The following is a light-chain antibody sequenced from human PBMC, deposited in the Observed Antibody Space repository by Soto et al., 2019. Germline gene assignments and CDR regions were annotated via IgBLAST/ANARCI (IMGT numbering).Light chain of an antibody. CDR3: QQYGSSPTT. J-gene: IGKJ4*01. CDR1: RNVRNNY. Sequence: EIVMTQSPATLSVSPGERASLSCRACRNVRNNYLAWYQHKPGQAPRLLIYGASTRATGIPDRFSGSGSGTDFTLTISRLEPEDFAVYYCQQYGSSPTTFGGGTKVDIK. CDR2: GAS. V-gene: IGKV3-20*01.